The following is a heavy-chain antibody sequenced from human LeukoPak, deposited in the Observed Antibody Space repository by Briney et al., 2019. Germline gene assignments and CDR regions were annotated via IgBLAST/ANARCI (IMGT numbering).Heavy chain of an antibody. CDR2: INSDGSST. J-gene: IGHJ4*02. Sequence: GGSLRLSYAASGFTFSSYWMHWVRQAPGKGLVWVSRINSDGSSTSYADSVKGRFTISRDNAKNALYLQMNSLRAEDTAVYYCARGSSGWYGIDYWGQGALVNVSS. V-gene: IGHV3-74*01. D-gene: IGHD6-19*01. CDR1: GFTFSSYW. CDR3: ARGSSGWYGIDY.